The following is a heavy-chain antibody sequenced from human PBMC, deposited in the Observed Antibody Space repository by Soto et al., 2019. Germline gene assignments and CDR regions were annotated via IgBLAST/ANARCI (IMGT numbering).Heavy chain of an antibody. CDR2: ISSSSSYT. Sequence: QVQLVESGGGLVKRGGSLRLSCAASGFTFSDYYMSWIRQAPGKGLEWVSYISSSSSYTNYADSVKGRFTISRDNAKNSLYLQMNSLRAEDTAVYYCARGGASSIAAHTPHLDYYGMDVWGQGTTVTVSS. CDR1: GFTFSDYY. CDR3: ARGGASSIAAHTPHLDYYGMDV. D-gene: IGHD6-6*01. J-gene: IGHJ6*02. V-gene: IGHV3-11*06.